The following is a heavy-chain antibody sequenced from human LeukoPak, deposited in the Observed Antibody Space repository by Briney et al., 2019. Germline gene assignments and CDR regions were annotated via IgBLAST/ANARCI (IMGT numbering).Heavy chain of an antibody. D-gene: IGHD3-10*01. Sequence: SETLSLTCTVSGGSISSYYWSWIRQPAGKGLEWIGRIYTSGSTNYNPSLKSRVTISVDTSKNQFSLKLRSCTATATAVANFCRVRGGYDRLDPWGKGTLVTVSS. CDR1: GGSISSYY. V-gene: IGHV4-4*07. CDR2: IYTSGST. J-gene: IGHJ5*02. CDR3: CRVRGGYDRLDP.